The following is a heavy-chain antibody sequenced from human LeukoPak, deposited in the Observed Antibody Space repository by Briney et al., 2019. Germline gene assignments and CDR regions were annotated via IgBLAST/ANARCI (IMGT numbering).Heavy chain of an antibody. CDR2: INPSGGSP. CDR3: ARVNSGSYYGDI. V-gene: IGHV1-46*01. D-gene: IGHD1-26*01. Sequence: ASVKVSCKASGYTFTSYYLHRVRQAPGQGLEWMGIINPSGGSPTYAQKIQGRVTMTRDTSTSAVYMELSSLTSEDTAVYYCARVNSGSYYGDIWGQGTMVTVSS. CDR1: GYTFTSYY. J-gene: IGHJ3*02.